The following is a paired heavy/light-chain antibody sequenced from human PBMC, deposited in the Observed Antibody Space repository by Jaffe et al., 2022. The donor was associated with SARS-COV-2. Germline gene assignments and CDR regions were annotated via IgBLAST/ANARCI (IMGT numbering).Heavy chain of an antibody. D-gene: IGHD2-21*02. CDR2: INPKSGNT. Sequence: QVQLLQSGAEIKKPGASVKVSCRASGYTFTDYHMNWVRQAPGQGPEWMGWINPKSGNTNYAQNFQGRVSMTRDTSVSTAYMELRSLRSDDTAVYYCAKDCGDGGDRDRWGQGTQVTVSS. CDR1: GYTFTDYH. V-gene: IGHV1-2*02. J-gene: IGHJ5*02. CDR3: AKDCGDGGDRDR.
Light chain of an antibody. CDR1: QSILSSYNNKNY. CDR3: QQYYRNPRT. CDR2: WAS. J-gene: IGKJ1*01. V-gene: IGKV4-1*01. Sequence: DIVMTQSPDSLAVSLGERATMSCKSSQSILSSYNNKNYLAWYQQKPGQPLKMLIYWASTRESGVPDRFSGSGSGTDFTLTISSLQAEDVAVYYCQQYYRNPRTFGQGTKVEVK.